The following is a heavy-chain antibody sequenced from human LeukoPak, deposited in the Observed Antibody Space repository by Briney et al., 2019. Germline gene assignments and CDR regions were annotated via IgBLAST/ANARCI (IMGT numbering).Heavy chain of an antibody. J-gene: IGHJ4*02. Sequence: ASVKVSCKASGGTFSNYAINWVRQAPGQGLEWMGGIIPIFGTANYAQKFQGRVTITADESTSTIYMELNSLKFEDTAVCYCARGWDYDSGGRPTAYVYWGQGTLVTVSS. CDR2: IIPIFGTA. V-gene: IGHV1-69*13. CDR3: ARGWDYDSGGRPTAYVY. D-gene: IGHD3-22*01. CDR1: GGTFSNYA.